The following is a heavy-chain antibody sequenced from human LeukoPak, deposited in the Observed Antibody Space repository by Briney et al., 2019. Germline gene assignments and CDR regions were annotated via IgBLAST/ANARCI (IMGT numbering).Heavy chain of an antibody. CDR1: GGSFSGYY. D-gene: IGHD3-10*01. Sequence: PSETLSLTCAVYGGSFSGYYWSWVRQPPGKGLEWGGEINHSGSTNYKPSLKSRLTISVDTSKNQFSLKLSSVTAADTAVYYCARGRLWTRARFDYWGQGTLVTVSS. CDR3: ARGRLWTRARFDY. CDR2: INHSGST. V-gene: IGHV4-34*01. J-gene: IGHJ4*02.